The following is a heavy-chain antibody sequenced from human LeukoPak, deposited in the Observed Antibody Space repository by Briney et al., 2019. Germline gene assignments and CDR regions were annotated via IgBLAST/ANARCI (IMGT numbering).Heavy chain of an antibody. CDR3: AELGITMIGGV. D-gene: IGHD3-10*02. CDR2: ISGSGGNT. CDR1: GFTFSSYG. Sequence: PGGTLRLSCAASGFTFSSYGMSWVRQAPGKGLEWVSGISGSGGNTYYADSVWGRFTISRDNSKNTLYLQMNSLRAEDTAVYYCAELGITMIGGVWGKGTTVTISS. V-gene: IGHV3-23*01. J-gene: IGHJ6*04.